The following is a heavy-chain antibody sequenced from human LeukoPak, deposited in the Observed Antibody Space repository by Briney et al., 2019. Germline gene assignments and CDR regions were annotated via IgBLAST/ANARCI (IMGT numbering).Heavy chain of an antibody. J-gene: IGHJ4*02. CDR2: IYGSGSI. V-gene: IGHV4-61*08. CDR3: ARGAIAGENDY. CDR1: GGSISSGGYS. Sequence: SQTLSLTCAVSGGSISSGGYSWSWIRQPPGKGLQWIGYIYGSGSINYNPSLKSRATISVDTPKNQVSLKLSSVTAADTAVYYCARGAIAGENDYWGQGTLVTVSS. D-gene: IGHD6-13*01.